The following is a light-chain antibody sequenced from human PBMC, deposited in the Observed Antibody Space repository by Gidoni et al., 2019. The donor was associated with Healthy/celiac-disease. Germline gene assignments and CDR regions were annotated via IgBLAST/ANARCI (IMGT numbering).Light chain of an antibody. Sequence: EIVLTQSPATLSLPPGERATLSCRASQSVSSYLAWYQQKPGQAPRLLIYDASHRATGIPARFSGSGSGTDFTLTISSLEPEDFAVYYCQQRSNWPPSITFGQGTRLEIK. J-gene: IGKJ5*01. CDR3: QQRSNWPPSIT. V-gene: IGKV3-11*01. CDR2: DAS. CDR1: QSVSSY.